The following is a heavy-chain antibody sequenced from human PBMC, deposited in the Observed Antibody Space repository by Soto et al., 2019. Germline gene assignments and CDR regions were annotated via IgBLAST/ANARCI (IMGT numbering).Heavy chain of an antibody. D-gene: IGHD3-22*01. J-gene: IGHJ5*02. CDR2: IIPIFGTA. Sequence: SVKVSCKASGGTFSSYAISWVRQAPGQGLEWMGGIIPIFGTANYAQKFQGRVTITADESTSTAYMELSSLRSEDTAVYYCARDSSGYYGWFDPWGQGTLVTVSS. CDR3: ARDSSGYYGWFDP. CDR1: GGTFSSYA. V-gene: IGHV1-69*13.